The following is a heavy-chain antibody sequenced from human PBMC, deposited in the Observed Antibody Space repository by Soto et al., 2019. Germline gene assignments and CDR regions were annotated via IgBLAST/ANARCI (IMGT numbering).Heavy chain of an antibody. D-gene: IGHD5-12*01. Sequence: EVQLVECGGGLVQPGRSPRLSCAASGFTFDDYAMHWVRQAPGKGLEWVSGISWNSGSIGYADSVKGRFTISRDNAKNSLYLQMNSLRAEDTALYYCAKDILGLRSYYYYYGMDVWGQGTTVTVSS. J-gene: IGHJ6*02. CDR1: GFTFDDYA. V-gene: IGHV3-9*01. CDR3: AKDILGLRSYYYYYGMDV. CDR2: ISWNSGSI.